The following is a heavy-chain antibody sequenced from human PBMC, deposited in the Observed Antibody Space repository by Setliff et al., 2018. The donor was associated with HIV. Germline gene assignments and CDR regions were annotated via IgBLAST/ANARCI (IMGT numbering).Heavy chain of an antibody. V-gene: IGHV4-34*01. Sequence: NPSETLSLTCAVYGGSLSGYYWSWVRQSPGRGLEWIGEINQSGNTTFNPSLKSRLIISVDTSKSQFSLKLTSVTAADTALYYCAREGGQGYSGSGSFYHRNFDLWGRGTLVTVSS. CDR1: GGSLSGYY. J-gene: IGHJ2*01. D-gene: IGHD3-10*01. CDR2: INQSGNT. CDR3: AREGGQGYSGSGSFYHRNFDL.